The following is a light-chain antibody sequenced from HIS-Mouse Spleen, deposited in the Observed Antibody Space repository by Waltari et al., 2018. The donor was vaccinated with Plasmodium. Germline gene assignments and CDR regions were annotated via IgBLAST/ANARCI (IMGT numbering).Light chain of an antibody. V-gene: IGKV3-15*01. J-gene: IGKJ3*01. CDR1: QSVSSN. Sequence: VMTQSPATLSVSPGERATLSCRASQSVSSNLAWYQQKPGQALRLLIYGASTRATGIPARFSGSGSGTEFTLTISSLQSEDFAVYYCQQYNNWPFTFGPGTKVDIK. CDR2: GAS. CDR3: QQYNNWPFT.